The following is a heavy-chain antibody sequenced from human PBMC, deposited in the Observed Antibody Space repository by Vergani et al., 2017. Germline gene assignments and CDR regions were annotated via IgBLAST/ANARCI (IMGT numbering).Heavy chain of an antibody. V-gene: IGHV4-31*03. CDR1: GAYVGSGGYY. CDR2: IYYSGST. Sequence: QVQLQESGPGLVKASQTLSLTCSVSGAYVGSGGYYWTWVRQRPGMGLDWIGYIYYSGSTYYNPSLKSRVTISVDTSKNQFSLKLSSVTAADTAVYYCARVIFQRFGELAYYMDVWGKGTTVTVSS. D-gene: IGHD3-10*01. J-gene: IGHJ6*03. CDR3: ARVIFQRFGELAYYMDV.